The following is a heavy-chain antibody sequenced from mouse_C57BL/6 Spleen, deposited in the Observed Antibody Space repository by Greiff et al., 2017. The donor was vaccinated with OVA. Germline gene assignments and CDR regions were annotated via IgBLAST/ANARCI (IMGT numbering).Heavy chain of an antibody. CDR2: ISDGGSYT. J-gene: IGHJ3*01. V-gene: IGHV5-4*01. D-gene: IGHD1-1*01. CDR3: ARGYGSSQAWFAY. Sequence: EVQLVESGGGLVKPGGSLKLSCAASGFTFSSYAMSWVRQTPEKRLEWVATISDGGSYTYYPDNVKGRFTISRDNARNNLYLQMSHLKSEDTAMYYCARGYGSSQAWFAYWGQGTLVTVSA. CDR1: GFTFSSYA.